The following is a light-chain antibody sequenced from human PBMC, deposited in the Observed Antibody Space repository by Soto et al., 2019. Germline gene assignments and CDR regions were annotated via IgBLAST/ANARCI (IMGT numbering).Light chain of an antibody. CDR3: MLYMGGGVSI. V-gene: IGLV8-61*01. CDR2: DTN. CDR1: SGSVSTSYY. Sequence: QAVVTQEPSFSVSPGGAVTLTCGLSSGSVSTSYYPSWYQQTPGQPPRTLIYDTNSLSSGVPDRFSGSIVGNKAAHTITGAQADDESDYYCMLYMGGGVSIFGGGTKLTVL. J-gene: IGLJ2*01.